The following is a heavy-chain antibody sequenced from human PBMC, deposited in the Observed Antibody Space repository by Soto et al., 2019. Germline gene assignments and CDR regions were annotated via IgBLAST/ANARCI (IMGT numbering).Heavy chain of an antibody. CDR2: ISASGGTT. V-gene: IGHV3-23*01. CDR3: AKGLAVYYFGC. J-gene: IGHJ4*02. Sequence: EVQLLESGGGLVQPGGSLRLSCAASGFTFSSCAMSWVRQAPGKGLEWVSGISASGGTTYYADSVKGRFTISRDNSRDTLYLQINSLRVEDTAVYYCAKGLAVYYFGCWGQGTLITVSS. CDR1: GFTFSSCA.